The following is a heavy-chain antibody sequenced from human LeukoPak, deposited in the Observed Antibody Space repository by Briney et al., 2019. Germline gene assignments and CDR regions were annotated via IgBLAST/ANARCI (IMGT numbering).Heavy chain of an antibody. D-gene: IGHD6-13*01. CDR1: GFTFSSYS. Sequence: GGSLRLSCAASGFTFSSYSMNWVRQAPGKGLEWVSSITSSSNYIYYADSVKGRFTISRDNAKNSLYLQMNSLRAEDTAVYYCEGAVEPITAAGGDIDYWGQGTLVTVSS. CDR3: EGAVEPITAAGGDIDY. CDR2: ITSSSNYI. J-gene: IGHJ4*02. V-gene: IGHV3-21*01.